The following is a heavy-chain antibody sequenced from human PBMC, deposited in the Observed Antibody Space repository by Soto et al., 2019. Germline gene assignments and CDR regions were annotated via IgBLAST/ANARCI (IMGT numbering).Heavy chain of an antibody. Sequence: LSLTCAVYGGSFSGYYWSWIRQPPGKGLEWIGEINHSGSTNYNPSLKSRVTISVDTSKNQFSLKLSSVTAADTAVYYCARGKPAAIDYWGQGTLVTVSS. CDR1: GGSFSGYY. J-gene: IGHJ4*02. CDR3: ARGKPAAIDY. D-gene: IGHD2-2*01. CDR2: INHSGST. V-gene: IGHV4-34*01.